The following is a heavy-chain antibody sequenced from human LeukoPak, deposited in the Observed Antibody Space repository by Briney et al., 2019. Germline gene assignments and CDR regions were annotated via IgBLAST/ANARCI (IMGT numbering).Heavy chain of an antibody. J-gene: IGHJ4*02. CDR3: ARRGGYGGSFDY. V-gene: IGHV4-59*08. CDR1: GGSISNYH. CDR2: IYYSGNT. D-gene: IGHD4-23*01. Sequence: PSETLSLTCTVSGGSISNYHWSWIRQPPGKGLEWIGYIYYSGNTNYNPSLKSRVTISVDTSKNQFSLKLSSVTAADTAVYYCARRGGYGGSFDYWGQGTLVTVSS.